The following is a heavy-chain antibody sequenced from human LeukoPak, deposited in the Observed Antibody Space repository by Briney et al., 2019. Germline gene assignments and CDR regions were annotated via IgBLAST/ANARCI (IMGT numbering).Heavy chain of an antibody. CDR2: IDSGGST. V-gene: IGHV3-66*01. Sequence: GGSLRLFCEASGFTVSRNYMSWVRQAPGKGLEWVSVIDSGGSTYYADSVKGRFTITRDNSKNTLYLQMNSLRAEDTAVYYCARGTYYQDYWGQGTLVTVSA. J-gene: IGHJ4*02. D-gene: IGHD2-2*01. CDR3: ARGTYYQDY. CDR1: GFTVSRNY.